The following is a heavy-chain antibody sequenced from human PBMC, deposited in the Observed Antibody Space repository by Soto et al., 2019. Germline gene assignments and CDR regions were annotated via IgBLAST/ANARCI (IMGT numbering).Heavy chain of an antibody. CDR2: ISGTGVPT. Sequence: EVQLLESGGGLVHPGGSLRLSCAASGFDFSSYAMSWVRQAPGKGLECISLISGTGVPTLYAESVKGRFSVSGDNSKDTLFLEMNNLGVDDTAMYSCAKSFCSSSSCFFLWVDPWGPGTLVTVSS. V-gene: IGHV3-23*01. J-gene: IGHJ5*02. CDR3: AKSFCSSSSCFFLWVDP. CDR1: GFDFSSYA. D-gene: IGHD2-2*01.